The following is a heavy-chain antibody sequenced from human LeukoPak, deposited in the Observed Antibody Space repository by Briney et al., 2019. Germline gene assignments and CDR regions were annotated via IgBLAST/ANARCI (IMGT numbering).Heavy chain of an antibody. CDR2: IYYSGST. J-gene: IGHJ3*02. CDR3: AQTYGSGSYHAFDI. D-gene: IGHD3-10*01. CDR1: GGSISSYY. V-gene: IGHV4-59*08. Sequence: SETLSLTCTVSGGSISSYYWSWIRQPPGKGLEWIGYIYYSGSTNYNPSLKSRVTISVDTSKNQFSLKLSSVTAADTAVYYCAQTYGSGSYHAFDIWGQGTMVTVSS.